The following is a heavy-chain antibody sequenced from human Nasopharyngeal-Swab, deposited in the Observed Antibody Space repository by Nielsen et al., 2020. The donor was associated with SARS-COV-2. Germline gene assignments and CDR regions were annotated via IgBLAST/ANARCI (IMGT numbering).Heavy chain of an antibody. V-gene: IGHV4-59*12. Sequence: SETLSLTCTVSGGSISSYYWSWIRQPPGKGLEWIGYIYYSGSTNYNPSLKSRVTISVDTSKNQFSLKLSSVTAADTAVYYCARGLGSGSYYNYWGQGTLVTVSS. CDR3: ARGLGSGSYYNY. J-gene: IGHJ4*02. CDR2: IYYSGST. CDR1: GGSISSYY. D-gene: IGHD1-26*01.